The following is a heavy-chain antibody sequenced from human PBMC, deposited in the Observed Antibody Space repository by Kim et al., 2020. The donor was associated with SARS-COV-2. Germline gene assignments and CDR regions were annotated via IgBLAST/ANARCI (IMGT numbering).Heavy chain of an antibody. V-gene: IGHV4-34*01. CDR3: ARVLSIYFDY. CDR2: SP. J-gene: IGHJ4*02. Sequence: SPXNNPPRKSRVTISVDMSKNQFSLKLSSVTAADTAVYYCARVLSIYFDYXCQGTLVTVSX.